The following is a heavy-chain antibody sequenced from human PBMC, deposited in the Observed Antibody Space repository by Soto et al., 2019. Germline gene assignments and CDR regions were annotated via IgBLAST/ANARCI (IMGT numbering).Heavy chain of an antibody. D-gene: IGHD6-13*01. CDR3: VQDWTGNSCPCMVV. J-gene: IGHJ6*02. CDR2: ISSSGETA. V-gene: IGHV3-23*01. CDR1: GFTFSSFA. Sequence: EVQLLESGGGLVQPGGSLRLSCAASGFTFSSFAMTWVRQAPGEGLEWVSSISSSGETAYYSDSVKGRFTISRDISKNMVYLQMTSLRAEDTAVYFCVQDWTGNSCPCMVVWGQGTTVTVSS.